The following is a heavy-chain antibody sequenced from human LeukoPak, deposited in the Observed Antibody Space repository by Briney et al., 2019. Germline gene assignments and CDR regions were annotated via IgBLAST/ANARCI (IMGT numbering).Heavy chain of an antibody. CDR1: GGSISSSSYY. CDR3: ARHFGDYYDSSGYYYAYYFDY. CDR2: IYYSGST. V-gene: IGHV4-39*01. J-gene: IGHJ4*02. D-gene: IGHD3-22*01. Sequence: SETLSLTCTVSGGSISSSSYYWGWIRQPPGKGLEWIGSIYYSGSTNYNPSLKSRVTISVDTSKNQFSLKLSSVTAADTAVYYCARHFGDYYDSSGYYYAYYFDYWGQGTLVTVSS.